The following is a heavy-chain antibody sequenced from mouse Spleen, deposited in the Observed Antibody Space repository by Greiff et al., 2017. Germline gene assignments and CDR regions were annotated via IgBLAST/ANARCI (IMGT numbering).Heavy chain of an antibody. CDR2: ILPSTGRT. D-gene: IGHD1-3*01. J-gene: IGHJ4*01. V-gene: IGHV15-2*02. CDR1: DSEVSPIAK. CDR3: ARGVVAHYWSMDF. Sequence: QVQLQESGSELRSPGSSVKLSCKASDSEVSPIAKMSWVRQQPGNGFEWIGDILPSTGRTSYEEKFKGKATLDADTLSNTAYLELSSLTSEDSAIYYCARGVVAHYWSMDFWGEGTTVTVSS.